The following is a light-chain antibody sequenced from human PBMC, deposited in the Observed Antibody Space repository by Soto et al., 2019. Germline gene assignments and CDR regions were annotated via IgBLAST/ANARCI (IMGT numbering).Light chain of an antibody. CDR2: AAS. CDR3: QQYNTYPLT. J-gene: IGKJ4*01. CDR1: QGIGTW. V-gene: IGKV1D-16*01. Sequence: DLPLTQSPSSLTASVGDRVTIACRASQGIGTWLAWHQQKPGKSPKSLIYAASKLQSEVPSRFNGSGSGTDFTLTIASLQSADVATYFCQQYNTYPLTFGGGTRVEI.